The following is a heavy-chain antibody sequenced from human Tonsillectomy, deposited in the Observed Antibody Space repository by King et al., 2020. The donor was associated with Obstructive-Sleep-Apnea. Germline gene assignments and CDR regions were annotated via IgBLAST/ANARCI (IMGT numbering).Heavy chain of an antibody. J-gene: IGHJ6*02. V-gene: IGHV4-4*07. CDR1: GGSISSYS. D-gene: IGHD3-9*01. CDR3: ARDVPYDWLVPYYYYGMDV. CDR2: MFTSGST. Sequence: QLQESGPGLVKPSETLSLTCTVSGGSISSYSWAWIRQPAGEGLGWIGRMFTSGSTNCNPSLKSRVTMSVDTSKNQFSLKLSSVTAADTAVYYFARDVPYDWLVPYYYYGMDVWGQGTTVTVSS.